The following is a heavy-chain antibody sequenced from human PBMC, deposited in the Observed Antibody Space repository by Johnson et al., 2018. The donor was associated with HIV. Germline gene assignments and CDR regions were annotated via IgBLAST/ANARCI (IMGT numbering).Heavy chain of an antibody. Sequence: EVQLLESGGGLVQPGGSLRLSCAASGFTFSSYWMSWVRQAPGKGLEWVANIKQDGSEKYYVDSVKGRFTIYRDNAKNSLYLQMNSLRAEDTAVYYCARGDPYYDSTRDAFDIWGQGTMVTVSS. J-gene: IGHJ3*02. V-gene: IGHV3-7*01. D-gene: IGHD3-22*01. CDR1: GFTFSSYW. CDR2: IKQDGSEK. CDR3: ARGDPYYDSTRDAFDI.